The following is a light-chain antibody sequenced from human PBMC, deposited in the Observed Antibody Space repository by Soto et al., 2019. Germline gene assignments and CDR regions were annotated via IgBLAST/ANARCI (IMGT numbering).Light chain of an antibody. CDR1: QSVSNY. V-gene: IGKV3-20*01. CDR2: GAS. Sequence: EIVLTQSPATLSLSPGERATLSCWASQSVSNYLAWYQQKPGQAPRLLIYGASTRATVIPDRFRGSGSGTDFTLTISRLEPEDFAVYYCQQYGSSWTFGQGTKVDIK. J-gene: IGKJ1*01. CDR3: QQYGSSWT.